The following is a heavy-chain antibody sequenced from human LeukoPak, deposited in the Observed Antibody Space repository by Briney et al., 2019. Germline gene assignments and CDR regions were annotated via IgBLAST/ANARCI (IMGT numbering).Heavy chain of an antibody. CDR2: IYYSGST. Sequence: SETLSLTCTVSGGSISSGDYYWSWIRQRPGKGLEWIGYIYYSGSTYYNPSLRSRVSISVDTSKNQFSLKLSSVTAADTAVYYCARAASDYDSVYWGQGTLVTVSS. V-gene: IGHV4-31*03. CDR1: GGSISSGDYY. D-gene: IGHD5-12*01. J-gene: IGHJ4*02. CDR3: ARAASDYDSVY.